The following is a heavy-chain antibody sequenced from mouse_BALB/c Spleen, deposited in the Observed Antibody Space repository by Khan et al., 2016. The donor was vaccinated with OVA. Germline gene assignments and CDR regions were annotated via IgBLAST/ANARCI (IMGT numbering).Heavy chain of an antibody. J-gene: IGHJ1*01. CDR1: SYTFTNYG. CDR3: ARGASYWYFDV. V-gene: IGHV9-1*02. CDR2: INTYTGEP. Sequence: QIQLVQSGPELKKPGETVKISCKASSYTFTNYGMNWVKQAPGKGLKWMGWINTYTGEPTYTGDFKGRFAFSLETSASTAYLQINNLQNEDMATXFCARGASYWYFDVWGAGTTVTVSS.